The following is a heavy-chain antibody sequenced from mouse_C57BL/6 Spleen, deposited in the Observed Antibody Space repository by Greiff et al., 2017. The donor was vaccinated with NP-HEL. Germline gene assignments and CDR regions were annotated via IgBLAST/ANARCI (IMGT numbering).Heavy chain of an antibody. V-gene: IGHV5-4*01. D-gene: IGHD1-1*01. Sequence: EVQLVESGGGLVKPGGSLKLSCAASGFTFSSYAMSWVRQTPEKRLEWVATISDGGSYTYYPDNVKGRFTISRDNAKNNLYLQMSHLKSEDTAMYYCARDPTVVEAMDYWGQGTSVTV. CDR1: GFTFSSYA. CDR3: ARDPTVVEAMDY. CDR2: ISDGGSYT. J-gene: IGHJ4*01.